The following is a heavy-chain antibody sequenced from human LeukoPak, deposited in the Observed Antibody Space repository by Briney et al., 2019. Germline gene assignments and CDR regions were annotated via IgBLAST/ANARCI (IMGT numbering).Heavy chain of an antibody. CDR1: GFTFSSYG. CDR3: AKDCSGGSCFDY. Sequence: PGRSLRLSCAASGFTFSSYGMHWVRQAPGKGLEWVAVIWYDGSNKYYADSVKGRFTISRDNSKNTLYLQMNSLRAEDTAVYYCAKDCSGGSCFDYWGQRTLVTVSS. D-gene: IGHD2-15*01. V-gene: IGHV3-33*06. CDR2: IWYDGSNK. J-gene: IGHJ4*02.